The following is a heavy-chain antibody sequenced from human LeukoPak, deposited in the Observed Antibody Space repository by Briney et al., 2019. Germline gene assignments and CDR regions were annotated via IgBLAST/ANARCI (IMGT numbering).Heavy chain of an antibody. J-gene: IGHJ4*02. CDR2: IYSSGST. CDR1: GGSISSFY. CDR3: AGASMNSFDH. V-gene: IGHV4-4*07. D-gene: IGHD2/OR15-2a*01. Sequence: SETLSLTCTVSGGSISSFYWSWIRQSPGKGLEWIGRIYSSGSTNYNPSVKSRVTMSIDTSKNQFSLKLSSMTAADTAVYYCAGASMNSFDHWGQGTLVTVSS.